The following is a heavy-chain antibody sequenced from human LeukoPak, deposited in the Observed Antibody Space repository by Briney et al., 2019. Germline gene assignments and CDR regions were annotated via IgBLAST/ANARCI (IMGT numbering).Heavy chain of an antibody. D-gene: IGHD1-26*01. CDR2: ISSSSSTI. J-gene: IGHJ6*03. CDR3: AREAMWRGEWELTGYYYYMDV. V-gene: IGHV3-48*01. Sequence: PAGSLRLSCAASGFTFSSYSMNWVRQAPGKGLEWVSYISSSSSTIYYADSVKGRFTISRDNAKNSLYLQMNSLRAEDTAVYYCAREAMWRGEWELTGYYYYMDVWGKGTTVTVSS. CDR1: GFTFSSYS.